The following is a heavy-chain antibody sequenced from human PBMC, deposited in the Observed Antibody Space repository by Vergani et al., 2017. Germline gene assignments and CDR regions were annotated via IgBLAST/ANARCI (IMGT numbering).Heavy chain of an antibody. J-gene: IGHJ4*02. CDR1: GYSLTELT. Sequence: QVQLVQSGAEVKKPGSSVKVSCQVSGYSLTELTIHWVRQAPGKGLEWMGRIIPIFRTANLAHKFQGRLTITADESTTTAYMELRSLRSDDTAVYFCARDRNIGVPVYWGQGTLVTVSS. D-gene: IGHD2/OR15-2a*01. CDR3: ARDRNIGVPVY. V-gene: IGHV1-69*15. CDR2: IIPIFRTA.